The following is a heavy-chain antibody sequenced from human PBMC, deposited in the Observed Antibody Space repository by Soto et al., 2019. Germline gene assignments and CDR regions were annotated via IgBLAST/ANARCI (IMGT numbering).Heavy chain of an antibody. Sequence: SETLSLTCTVSGGSISSGDYYWGWIRQPPGKGLEWIGYIYYSGSPYYNPSLKSRVTISVDTSKNQFSLKLSSVTAADTAVYYCARYRQRITLDYWGQGTLVTVSS. CDR1: GGSISSGDYY. CDR3: ARYRQRITLDY. J-gene: IGHJ4*02. D-gene: IGHD3-10*01. V-gene: IGHV4-30-4*01. CDR2: IYYSGSP.